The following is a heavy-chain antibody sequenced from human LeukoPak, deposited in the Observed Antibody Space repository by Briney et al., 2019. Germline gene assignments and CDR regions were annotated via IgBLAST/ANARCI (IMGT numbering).Heavy chain of an antibody. J-gene: IGHJ6*02. CDR2: INTNTGDP. V-gene: IGHV7-4-1*02. Sequence: ASVKVSCKASGYTFTYYAINWVRQAPGQGLEWMGWINTNTGDPTYAQGFTGRFVFSLDTSVSTAYLQISSLKAEDTAVYYCACYSGYDLYYYYGMDVWGQGTTVTVSS. D-gene: IGHD5-12*01. CDR3: ACYSGYDLYYYYGMDV. CDR1: GYTFTYYA.